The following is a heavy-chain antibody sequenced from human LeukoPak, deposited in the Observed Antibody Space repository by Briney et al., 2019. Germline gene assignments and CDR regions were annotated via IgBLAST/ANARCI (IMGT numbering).Heavy chain of an antibody. V-gene: IGHV4-61*01. CDR2: IYYSGST. Sequence: SETLSLTCTVSGGSVSSGSYYWSWIRQPPGKGLEWIGYIYYSGSTNYNPSLKSRVTISVDTSKNQFSLKLSSVTAADTAVYYCARVRSSSWYVEGAFDIWGQGTMVTVSS. CDR3: ARVRSSSWYVEGAFDI. D-gene: IGHD6-13*01. CDR1: GGSVSSGSYY. J-gene: IGHJ3*02.